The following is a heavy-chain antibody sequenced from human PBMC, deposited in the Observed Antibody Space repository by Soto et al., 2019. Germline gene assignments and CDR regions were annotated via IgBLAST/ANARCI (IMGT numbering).Heavy chain of an antibody. CDR1: GGSISSGGYY. CDR3: AREDYGDYQNWFDP. Sequence: NPSETLSLTCTVSGGSISSGGYYWSWIRQHPGKGLVWFGYIYYSGSTYYTPSLKSRVTISLDISKNQFSLKLSSVTAADTAVYYCAREDYGDYQNWFDPWGQGTLVTVSS. CDR2: IYYSGST. D-gene: IGHD4-17*01. V-gene: IGHV4-31*03. J-gene: IGHJ5*02.